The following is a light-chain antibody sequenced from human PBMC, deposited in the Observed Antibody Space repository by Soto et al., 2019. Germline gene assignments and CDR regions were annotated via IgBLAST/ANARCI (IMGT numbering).Light chain of an antibody. Sequence: EMVMTQSPATLSISPGERVTLSCRATQSISGDVAWYQQKPGQAPSLLIYGASTRATDIAARFSGSGSGTDFTLTISSLQSEDFAVYYCQQYDNWPPTFGQGTKLEI. CDR3: QQYDNWPPT. J-gene: IGKJ2*01. V-gene: IGKV3-15*01. CDR2: GAS. CDR1: QSISGD.